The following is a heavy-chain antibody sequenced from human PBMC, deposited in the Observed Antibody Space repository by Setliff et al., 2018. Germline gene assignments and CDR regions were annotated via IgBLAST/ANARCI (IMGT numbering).Heavy chain of an antibody. CDR3: ARAGTVGERIAGWDS. Sequence: HPGGSLSLSCVASGFSVGSTYMTWVRQAPGKGLEWVSVIYSGGGTDYLDSLRGRFTISRSNSRNTVYLQMNGLRVEDTAVYFCARAGTVGERIAGWDSWGPGTLVTVSS. CDR1: GFSVGSTY. CDR2: IYSGGGT. V-gene: IGHV3-53*04. D-gene: IGHD3-3*01. J-gene: IGHJ4*02.